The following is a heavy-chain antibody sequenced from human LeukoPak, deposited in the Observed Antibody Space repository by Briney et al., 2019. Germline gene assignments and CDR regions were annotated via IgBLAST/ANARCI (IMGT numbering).Heavy chain of an antibody. CDR2: ISSSSSYI. Sequence: GGSLRLSCAASGFTFSSYSMNWVRQAPGKGLEWVSYISSSSSYIYYADSVKGRFTISRDNAKNSLYLQMNSLRAEDTAVYYCAREGSSSLVAFDIWGQGTMVTVSS. CDR3: AREGSSSLVAFDI. CDR1: GFTFSSYS. D-gene: IGHD6-6*01. V-gene: IGHV3-21*05. J-gene: IGHJ3*02.